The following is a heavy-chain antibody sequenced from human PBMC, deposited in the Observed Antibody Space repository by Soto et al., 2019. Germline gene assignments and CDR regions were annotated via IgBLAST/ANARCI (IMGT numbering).Heavy chain of an antibody. CDR2: IWYDGSNK. CDR3: AREYCSGGSCYYGMDV. V-gene: IGHV3-33*01. Sequence: QVQLVESGGGVVQPGRSLRLSCAASGFTFSSYGMHWVRQAPGKGLEWVAVIWYDGSNKYYADSVKGRFTISRDNSKNTLYLQMNRLGAEDTAVYYCAREYCSGGSCYYGMDVWGQGTTVTVSS. J-gene: IGHJ6*02. CDR1: GFTFSSYG. D-gene: IGHD2-15*01.